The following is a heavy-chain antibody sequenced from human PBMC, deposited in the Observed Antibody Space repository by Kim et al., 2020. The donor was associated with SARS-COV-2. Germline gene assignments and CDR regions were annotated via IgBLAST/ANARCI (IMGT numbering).Heavy chain of an antibody. J-gene: IGHJ6*02. CDR2: ISYDGSNK. V-gene: IGHV3-30-3*01. Sequence: GGSLRLSCAASGFTFSSYAMHWVRQAPGKGLEWVALISYDGSNKYYADSVKGRFTISRDNSKNTLYLQMNSLRGEDTAVYYCARQWDDSSASYPVDVWGQGTTVTVSS. CDR1: GFTFSSYA. CDR3: ARQWDDSSASYPVDV. D-gene: IGHD3-22*01.